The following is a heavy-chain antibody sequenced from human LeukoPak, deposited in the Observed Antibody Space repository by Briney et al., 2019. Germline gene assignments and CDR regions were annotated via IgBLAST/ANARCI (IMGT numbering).Heavy chain of an antibody. CDR2: IYPGDSDT. CDR3: ARPSITMVRGEDAFDI. Sequence: GESLKISCKGSGYSFTSYWIGWVRQMPGKGLEWMGIIYPGDSDTRYSPSFQGQVTISADKSISTAYLQWSSLKASDTAMYYCARPSITMVRGEDAFDIWGQGTMVTVSS. D-gene: IGHD3-10*01. V-gene: IGHV5-51*01. CDR1: GYSFTSYW. J-gene: IGHJ3*02.